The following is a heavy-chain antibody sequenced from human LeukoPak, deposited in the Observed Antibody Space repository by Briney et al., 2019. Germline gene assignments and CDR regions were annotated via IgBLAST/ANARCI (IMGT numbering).Heavy chain of an antibody. J-gene: IGHJ3*02. CDR3: ARKSAPGIQAAFDI. CDR1: GGSFSGYD. CDR2: INHGGST. Sequence: SETLSFTCAVYGGSFSGYDWSWIRQSPGKGREGSGEINHGGSTNYNPSLKSLVTISLDTSKNQFALKLSSVTAEDTAVYYCARKSAPGIQAAFDIWGRGTMVSVSS. V-gene: IGHV4-34*01. D-gene: IGHD6-13*01.